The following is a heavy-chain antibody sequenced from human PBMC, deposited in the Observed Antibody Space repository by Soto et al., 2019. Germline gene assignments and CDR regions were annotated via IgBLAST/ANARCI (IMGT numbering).Heavy chain of an antibody. CDR1: GGSISAYY. Sequence: QMQLQESGPGLVEPSETLSLTCTVSGGSISAYYWSWIRQPPEKGLEWIGYIYYSGTTNYNPSLEKRVTISVDTSKNQFSLRLNSVTAADTAVYFCARAGTNSRYFDLWGRGTLVTVSS. CDR2: IYYSGTT. V-gene: IGHV4-59*01. J-gene: IGHJ2*01. D-gene: IGHD7-27*01. CDR3: ARAGTNSRYFDL.